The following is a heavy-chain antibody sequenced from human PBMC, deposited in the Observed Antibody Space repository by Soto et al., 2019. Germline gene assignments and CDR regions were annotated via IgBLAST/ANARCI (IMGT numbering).Heavy chain of an antibody. D-gene: IGHD3-22*01. CDR3: AKDSDSSGYYWSFDY. CDR2: ISYDGSNK. CDR1: GFTFSSYG. V-gene: IGHV3-30*18. J-gene: IGHJ4*02. Sequence: LRLSCAASGFTFSSYGMHWVRQAPGKGLEWVAVISYDGSNKYYADSVKGRFTISRDNSKNTLYLQMNSLRAEDTAVYYCAKDSDSSGYYWSFDYWGQGTLVTVSS.